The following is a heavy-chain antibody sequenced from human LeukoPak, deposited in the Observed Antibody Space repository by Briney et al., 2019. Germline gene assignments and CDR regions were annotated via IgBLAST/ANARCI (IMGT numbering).Heavy chain of an antibody. J-gene: IGHJ4*02. V-gene: IGHV4-34*01. Sequence: PSETLSLTCAVYGGSFSGYYWSWIRQPPGKGLEWIGEINHSGSTNYNPPLKSRVTISVDTSKNQFSLKLSSVTAADTAVYYCAGSIAARPPDYWGQGTLVTVSS. CDR2: INHSGST. CDR3: AGSIAARPPDY. D-gene: IGHD6-6*01. CDR1: GGSFSGYY.